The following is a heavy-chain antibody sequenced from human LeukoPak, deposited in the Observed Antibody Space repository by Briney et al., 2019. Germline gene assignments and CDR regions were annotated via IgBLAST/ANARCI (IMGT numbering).Heavy chain of an antibody. CDR3: ARGRLGYYFDY. Sequence: SETLSLTCGVYGGSFSGYYWSWIRQPPGKGLEWIGEINPRGSTNYNPSLKSRVTLSADTSKNQFSLTLNSVTAADTAVYYCARGRLGYYFDYWGQGTLVTVSS. V-gene: IGHV4-34*01. CDR1: GGSFSGYY. CDR2: INPRGST. J-gene: IGHJ4*02. D-gene: IGHD6-13*01.